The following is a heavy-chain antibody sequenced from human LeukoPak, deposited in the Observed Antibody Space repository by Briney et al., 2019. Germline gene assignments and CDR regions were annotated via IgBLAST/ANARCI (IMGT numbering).Heavy chain of an antibody. J-gene: IGHJ4*02. Sequence: GGSLRLPCAASGFTFSSYWMSWVCQAPRRGLEWVSIIYSGGSGGSTYYADSVKGRFTIFRDNSKNTLYLQMNSLRAEDTAVYYCARWFCSNTNCYYDYWGQGTLVTVSS. D-gene: IGHD2-2*01. V-gene: IGHV3-53*01. CDR3: ARWFCSNTNCYYDY. CDR2: IYSGGSGGST. CDR1: GFTFSSYW.